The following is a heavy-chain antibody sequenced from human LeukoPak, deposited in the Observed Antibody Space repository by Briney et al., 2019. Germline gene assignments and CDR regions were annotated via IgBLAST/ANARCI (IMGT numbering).Heavy chain of an antibody. CDR2: ISGYNGDT. J-gene: IGHJ3*02. Sequence: ASVKVSCKASGFIFTKYGISWVRQAPGQGLEWVGWISGYNGDTNYAQKLQGRVTMTTDTSTSTAYMELRSLRSDDTAVYYCASSSWTAGPRAFDIWGQGTMVTVSS. V-gene: IGHV1-18*01. CDR3: ASSSWTAGPRAFDI. CDR1: GFIFTKYG. D-gene: IGHD6-13*01.